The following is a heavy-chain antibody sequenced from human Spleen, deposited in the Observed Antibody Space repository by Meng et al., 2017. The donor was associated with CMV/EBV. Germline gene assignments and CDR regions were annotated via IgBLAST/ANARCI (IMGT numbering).Heavy chain of an antibody. D-gene: IGHD1-1*01. CDR2: VSRDEKTM. J-gene: IGHJ4*02. CDR3: ARDPQLGNFDY. CDR1: GFSFISYE. Sequence: GESLKISCVASGFSFISYEMNWVRQTPGKGLEWVAYVSRDEKTMYYADSVKGRFTISRDNAKNSIYLQMNSLTAEDTAFYYCARDPQLGNFDYWGQGTLVTVSS. V-gene: IGHV3-48*03.